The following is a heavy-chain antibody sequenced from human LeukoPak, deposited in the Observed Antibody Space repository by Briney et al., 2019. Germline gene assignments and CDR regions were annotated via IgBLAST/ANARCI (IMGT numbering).Heavy chain of an antibody. CDR1: GGSFSGYY. CDR2: INHSGST. Sequence: SETLSLTCAVYGGSFSGYYWSWIRQPPGKGLEWIGEINHSGSTNYNPSLKSRVTISVDTSKNQFSLKLSSVTAADTAVYYCARQANYDFWSGYIGYWGQGTLVTVSS. D-gene: IGHD3-3*01. V-gene: IGHV4-34*01. J-gene: IGHJ4*02. CDR3: ARQANYDFWSGYIGY.